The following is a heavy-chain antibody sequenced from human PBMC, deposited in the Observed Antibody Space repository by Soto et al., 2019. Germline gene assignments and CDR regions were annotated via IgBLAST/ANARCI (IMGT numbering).Heavy chain of an antibody. D-gene: IGHD3-16*01. Sequence: GASVKVSCKASGYTFTSYGISWVRQAPGQGLEWMGWISAYNGNTNYAQKLQGRVTMTTDTSTSTAYMELRSLRSDDTAVYYCARAGYDYILGSGGYYYSMAFWGQGTTVPGAS. V-gene: IGHV1-18*01. CDR1: GYTFTSYG. CDR2: ISAYNGNT. CDR3: ARAGYDYILGSGGYYYSMAF. J-gene: IGHJ6*02.